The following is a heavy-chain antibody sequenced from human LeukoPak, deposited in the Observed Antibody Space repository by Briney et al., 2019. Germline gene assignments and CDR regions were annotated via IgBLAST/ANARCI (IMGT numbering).Heavy chain of an antibody. V-gene: IGHV1-2*02. CDR3: ATDHCARTNCYEDYYHGMDI. D-gene: IGHD2-2*01. CDR2: VNPNNGVT. CDR1: EDTFTGYY. J-gene: IGHJ6*02. Sequence: ASVKVSCKASEDTFTGYYIHWVRQAPGQGLEWMGWVNPNNGVTEYAQEFQGRVTMTRGTSLSTAYMELSRLRSDDAAVYYCATDHCARTNCYEDYYHGMDIWGQGTTVSVSS.